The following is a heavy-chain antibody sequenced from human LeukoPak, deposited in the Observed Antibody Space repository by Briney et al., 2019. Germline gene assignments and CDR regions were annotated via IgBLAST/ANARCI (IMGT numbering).Heavy chain of an antibody. CDR3: ASHLVVPAARYYYYYMDV. CDR2: IIPIFGTA. D-gene: IGHD2-2*01. J-gene: IGHJ6*03. V-gene: IGHV1-69*13. CDR1: GGTFSSYA. Sequence: SVKVSCKASGGTFSSYAISWVRQAPGQGLEWMGGIIPIFGTANYAQKFQGRVTITADESTSTAYMELSSLRSEDTAVYYCASHLVVPAARYYYYYMDVWGKGTTVTVSS.